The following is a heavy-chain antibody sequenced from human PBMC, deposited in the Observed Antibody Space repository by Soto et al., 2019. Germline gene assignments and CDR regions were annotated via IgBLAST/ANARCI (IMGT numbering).Heavy chain of an antibody. CDR1: GGSISSYY. Sequence: SETLSLTCTVSGGSISSYYWSWIRQPPGKGLEWIGYIYYSGSANYNPSLKSRVTISVDTSKNQFSLKLSSVTAADTAVYYCARRLSLPAGDAFDIWGQGTMVTVSS. J-gene: IGHJ3*02. CDR3: ARRLSLPAGDAFDI. D-gene: IGHD3-22*01. V-gene: IGHV4-59*01. CDR2: IYYSGSA.